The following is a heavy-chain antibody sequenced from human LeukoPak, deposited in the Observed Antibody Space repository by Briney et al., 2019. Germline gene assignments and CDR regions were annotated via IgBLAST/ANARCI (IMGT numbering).Heavy chain of an antibody. Sequence: GASVKVSCKASGYTFTSYYMHWVRQAPGQGLEWMGIINPSGGSTSYAQKFQGRVTMTRDTSTSTVYMELSSLRSEDTAVYYCARGGEPVLLWFGESPHFDYWGQGTLVTVSS. CDR1: GYTFTSYY. V-gene: IGHV1-46*01. CDR2: INPSGGST. CDR3: ARGGEPVLLWFGESPHFDY. J-gene: IGHJ4*02. D-gene: IGHD3-10*01.